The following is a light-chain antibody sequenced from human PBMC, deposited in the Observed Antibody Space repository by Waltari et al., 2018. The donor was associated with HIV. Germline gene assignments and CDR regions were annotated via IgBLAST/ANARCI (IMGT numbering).Light chain of an antibody. CDR1: SSDVGGYNY. CDR2: DVS. J-gene: IGLJ1*01. Sequence: QSALTQPRSVSGSPGQSVTISCTGTSSDVGGYNYVSWYQQHPGKAPKLMIYDVSKRPSGVPDRFSGSKSGNPASLTISGLQAEDEADYYGCSYAGTRYVFGTGTKVTVL. V-gene: IGLV2-11*01. CDR3: CSYAGTRYV.